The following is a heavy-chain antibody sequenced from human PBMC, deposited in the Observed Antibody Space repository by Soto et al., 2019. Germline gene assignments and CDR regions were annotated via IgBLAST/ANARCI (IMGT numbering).Heavy chain of an antibody. CDR1: GGSISSYY. CDR2: IYYSGTT. J-gene: IGHJ4*02. D-gene: IGHD5-18*01. V-gene: IGHV4-59*08. Sequence: QVQLQESGPGLVKPSETLSLTCTVSGGSISSYYWSWIRQPPGKGLEWIGYIYYSGTTNYNPSLNXRVTISVDTSKNQLSLKLSSVTAADTAVYYCARRYGYSFDYWGQGTLVTVSS. CDR3: ARRYGYSFDY.